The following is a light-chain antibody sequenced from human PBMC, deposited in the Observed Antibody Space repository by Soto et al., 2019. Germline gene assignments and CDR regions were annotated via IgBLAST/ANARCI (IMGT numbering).Light chain of an antibody. J-gene: IGKJ1*01. CDR2: AAS. CDR1: QGISSY. Sequence: IQLTQSPSSLSASVVSRVTITCRASQGISSYLAWYQQKPGKAPKLLIYAASNLQSGVPSRFSGSGSGTDFTLTISSLQPEDIATYYCQESYSTSFGQGTKVDIK. V-gene: IGKV1-39*01. CDR3: QESYSTS.